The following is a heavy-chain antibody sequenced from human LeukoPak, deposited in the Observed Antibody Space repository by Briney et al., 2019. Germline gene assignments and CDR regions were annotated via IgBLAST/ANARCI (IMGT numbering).Heavy chain of an antibody. CDR2: IYYTGNT. V-gene: IGHV4-39*07. CDR3: ARGLGSTSAGDMDV. Sequence: SETLSLTCTVSGGSVSSSNFYWAWIRQPPGKGLEWIGSIYYTGNTFYNPSLKSRGTLSIDTSKNQFSLKLTSVTAADTAVYYCARGLGSTSAGDMDVWGKGTTVTVSS. CDR1: GGSVSSSNFY. D-gene: IGHD2-2*01. J-gene: IGHJ6*03.